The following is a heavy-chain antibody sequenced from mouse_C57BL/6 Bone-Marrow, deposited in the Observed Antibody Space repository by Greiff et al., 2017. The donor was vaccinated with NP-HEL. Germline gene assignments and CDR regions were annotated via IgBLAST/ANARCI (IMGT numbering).Heavy chain of an antibody. CDR2: SRNKAHDYTT. CDR3: ARDAGDGYLDY. J-gene: IGHJ2*01. V-gene: IGHV7-1*01. Sequence: EVNLVESGGGLVQSGRSLRLSCATSGFTFSDFYMAWVRQAPGKGLEWIAASRNKAHDYTTEYSASLKGRFLVSRDTSPSITYLTMNALSAEDTAIYYCARDAGDGYLDYWGQGTTLTVSS. D-gene: IGHD2-3*01. CDR1: GFTFSDFY.